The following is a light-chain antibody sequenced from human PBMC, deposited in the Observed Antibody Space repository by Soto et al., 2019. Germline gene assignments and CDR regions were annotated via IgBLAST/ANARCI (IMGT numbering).Light chain of an antibody. CDR3: QQRYSTTRT. J-gene: IGKJ1*01. CDR1: QSISSY. V-gene: IGKV1-39*01. Sequence: DIPMTQSPSSLSASVGDRVTITCRASQSISSYLNWYQQKPGKAPKLLIYAASSLQSGVPSRFSGSGSGTDLALTISSLQPEDFATYYCQQRYSTTRTFGHGTKVEIK. CDR2: AAS.